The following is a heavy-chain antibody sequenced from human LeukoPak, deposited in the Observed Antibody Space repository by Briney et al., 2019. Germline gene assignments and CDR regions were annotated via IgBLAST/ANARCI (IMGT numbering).Heavy chain of an antibody. CDR1: GGSFSGYY. D-gene: IGHD3-10*01. J-gene: IGHJ6*03. CDR3: ARGKTMVRGVISHYYMDV. CDR2: INHSGST. Sequence: SETLSLTCAVYGGSFSGYYWSWIRQPPGKGLEWIGEINHSGSTNYNPSLKSRVTISVDTSKNQFSLKLRSVTAADTVVYYCARGKTMVRGVISHYYMDVWGKGTTVTVSS. V-gene: IGHV4-34*01.